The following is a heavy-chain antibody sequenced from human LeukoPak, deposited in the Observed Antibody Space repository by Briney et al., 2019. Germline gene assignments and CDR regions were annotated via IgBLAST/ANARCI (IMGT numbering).Heavy chain of an antibody. CDR1: GGTFSSYA. Sequence: SVKVSCKASGGTFSSYAISWVRQAPGQGLEWMGRIIPILGIANYAQKFQGRVTITADKSTSTAYMELSSLRSEDTAVYYCARDSARWELHQDNWFDPWGQGTLVTVSS. CDR2: IIPILGIA. J-gene: IGHJ5*02. V-gene: IGHV1-69*04. D-gene: IGHD1-26*01. CDR3: ARDSARWELHQDNWFDP.